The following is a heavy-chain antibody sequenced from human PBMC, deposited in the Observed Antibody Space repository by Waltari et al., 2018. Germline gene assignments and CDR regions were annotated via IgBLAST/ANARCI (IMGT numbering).Heavy chain of an antibody. D-gene: IGHD2-8*01. CDR1: GFPFSTYS. Sequence: EVRLVESGGGLVQPGGSLRLSCAASGFPFSTYSMNWVRQAPGKGLEWVSYISSSSTTIYYADAVKGRFTISRDNAKNSLYLQMNSLRAEDTAVYYCARAQVYAIPPHYWGQGTLVTVSS. CDR3: ARAQVYAIPPHY. V-gene: IGHV3-48*01. J-gene: IGHJ4*02. CDR2: ISSSSTTI.